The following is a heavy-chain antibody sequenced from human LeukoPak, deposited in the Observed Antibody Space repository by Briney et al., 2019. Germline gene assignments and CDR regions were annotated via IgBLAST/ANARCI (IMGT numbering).Heavy chain of an antibody. V-gene: IGHV4-59*01. CDR3: ARIIVVPAAKAAFDI. Sequence: SETLSLTCTVSGGSISSYYWSWIRHPPGKGLEWIGYIYYSGSTNYNPSLKSRVTISVDTSKNQFSLKLSSVTAADTAVYYCARIIVVPAAKAAFDIWGQGTMVTVSS. CDR2: IYYSGST. J-gene: IGHJ3*02. D-gene: IGHD2-2*01. CDR1: GGSISSYY.